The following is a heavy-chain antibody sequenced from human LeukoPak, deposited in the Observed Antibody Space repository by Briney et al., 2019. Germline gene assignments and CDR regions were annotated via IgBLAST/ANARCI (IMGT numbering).Heavy chain of an antibody. V-gene: IGHV3-48*03. CDR3: AELGITMNGGV. D-gene: IGHD3-10*02. Sequence: GGSLRLFCAASGFTFSSYEMNWVRQAPGRGLEWVSYISSSGSTIYYADCVKDRLTISRDNAKNSLYPQMNSLRAENTAVYYCAELGITMNGGVWGKGTTVTISS. J-gene: IGHJ6*04. CDR2: ISSSGSTI. CDR1: GFTFSSYE.